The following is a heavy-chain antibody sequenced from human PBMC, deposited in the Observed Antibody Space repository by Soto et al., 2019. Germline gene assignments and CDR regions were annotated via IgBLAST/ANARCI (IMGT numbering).Heavy chain of an antibody. V-gene: IGHV3-7*01. Sequence: GGSLRLSCAASGFTFSSYWMSWVRQAPGKGLEWVANIKQDGSEKYHVDSVKGRFTISRDNAKNSLYLQMNSLRAEDTAVYYCAREVITFGGVIVPAPDYWGQGTLVTVSS. CDR3: AREVITFGGVIVPAPDY. J-gene: IGHJ4*02. CDR2: IKQDGSEK. CDR1: GFTFSSYW. D-gene: IGHD3-16*02.